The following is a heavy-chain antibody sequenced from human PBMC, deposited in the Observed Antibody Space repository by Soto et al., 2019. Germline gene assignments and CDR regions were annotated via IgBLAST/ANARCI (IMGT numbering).Heavy chain of an antibody. V-gene: IGHV3-30-3*01. CDR1: GFTFSSYA. J-gene: IGHJ4*02. CDR3: TIGGIVGATNDY. CDR2: ISYDGSDK. Sequence: GGSLRLSCAASGFTFSSYAMHWVRQAPGKGLEWVALISYDGSDKDYADSVKGRFTISRDDSKRSLYLQMNSLKTEDTAVYYCTIGGIVGATNDYWGQGTLVTVSS. D-gene: IGHD1-26*01.